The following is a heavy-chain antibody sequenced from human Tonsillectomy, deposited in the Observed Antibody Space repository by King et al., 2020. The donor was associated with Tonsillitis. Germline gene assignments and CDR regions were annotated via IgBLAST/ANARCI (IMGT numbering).Heavy chain of an antibody. D-gene: IGHD3-10*01. Sequence: VQLVESGGGLVQPGGSLRLSCAASGFSFSGYSMSWVRQAPGKGLERVANIKQDGSEQNYVDSVKGRFTISRDNAKNSLFLQMSSLRAEDTAVYYCAREGQRYYGSVSLDYWGQGTPVTVSS. CDR2: IKQDGSEQ. V-gene: IGHV3-7*03. J-gene: IGHJ4*02. CDR3: AREGQRYYGSVSLDY. CDR1: GFSFSGYS.